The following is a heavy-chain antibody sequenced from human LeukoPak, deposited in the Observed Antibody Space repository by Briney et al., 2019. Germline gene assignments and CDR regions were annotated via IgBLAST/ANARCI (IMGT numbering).Heavy chain of an antibody. D-gene: IGHD6-13*01. Sequence: PGGSLRLSCAASGFTFSSYRMTWVRQAPGKGLEWVSSISSSSSYIYYADSVKGRFTISRDNAKNSLYLQMNSLRAEDTAVYYCARDRGSIAAAGIDYWGQGTLVTVSS. CDR3: ARDRGSIAAAGIDY. V-gene: IGHV3-21*01. CDR2: ISSSSSYI. J-gene: IGHJ4*02. CDR1: GFTFSSYR.